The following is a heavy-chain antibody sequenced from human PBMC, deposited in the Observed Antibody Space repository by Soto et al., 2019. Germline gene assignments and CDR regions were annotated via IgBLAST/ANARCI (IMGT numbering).Heavy chain of an antibody. CDR3: ARELIYCSGGSCPNRYGMDV. CDR2: IIPIFGTA. J-gene: IGHJ6*02. Sequence: SVKVSCKASGGTFSSYAISWVRQAPGQGLEWMGGIIPIFGTANYAQKFQGRVTITADESTSTAYMELSSLRSEDTAVYYCARELIYCSGGSCPNRYGMDVWGQGTTVTVSS. D-gene: IGHD2-15*01. V-gene: IGHV1-69*13. CDR1: GGTFSSYA.